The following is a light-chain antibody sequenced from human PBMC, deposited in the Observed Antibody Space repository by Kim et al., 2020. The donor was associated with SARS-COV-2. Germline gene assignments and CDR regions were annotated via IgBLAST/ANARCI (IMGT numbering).Light chain of an antibody. CDR2: GKN. V-gene: IGLV3-19*01. Sequence: VALGKTVRITCQGDSLRSYYATGYQQKPGQAPIVVIYGKNNRPSGIPDRFSGSSSGNTASLTITGTQAGDEADYYCNSRDSNDNVVFGGGTKVTVL. J-gene: IGLJ2*01. CDR1: SLRSYY. CDR3: NSRDSNDNVV.